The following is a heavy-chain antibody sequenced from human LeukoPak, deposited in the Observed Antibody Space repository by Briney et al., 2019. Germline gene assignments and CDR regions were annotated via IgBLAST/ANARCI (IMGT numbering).Heavy chain of an antibody. Sequence: SETLSLTCTVSGYSISSGYYWGWIRQPPGKGLEWIGSIYHSGSTYYNPSLKSRVTISVDTSKNQFSLKLSSVTAADTAVYYCAGSYSSGWYGDWFDPWGQGTLVTVSS. CDR2: IYHSGST. V-gene: IGHV4-38-2*02. CDR1: GYSISSGYY. J-gene: IGHJ5*02. D-gene: IGHD6-19*01. CDR3: AGSYSSGWYGDWFDP.